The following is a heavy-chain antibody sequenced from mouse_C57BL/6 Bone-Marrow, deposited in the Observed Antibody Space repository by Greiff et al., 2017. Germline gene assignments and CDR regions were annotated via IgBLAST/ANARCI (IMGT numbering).Heavy chain of an antibody. Sequence: EVKLMESGGGLVKPGGSLKLSCAASGFTFSDYGMHWVRPAPEKGLEWVAYISSGSSTIYYADNVKGRFTISRDNAKNTLFLQMTSRRSEDTAMYYCARFAYWGQGTLVTVSA. CDR2: ISSGSSTI. CDR3: ARFAY. CDR1: GFTFSDYG. J-gene: IGHJ3*01. V-gene: IGHV5-17*01.